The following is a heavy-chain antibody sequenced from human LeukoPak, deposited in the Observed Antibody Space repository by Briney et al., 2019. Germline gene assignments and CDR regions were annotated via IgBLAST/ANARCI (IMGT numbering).Heavy chain of an antibody. V-gene: IGHV3-23*01. CDR1: GFTFSSYA. CDR2: ISGSGGST. Sequence: PGGSLRLSCAASGFTFSSYAMSWVRQAPGKGLEWVSAISGSGGSTYYADSVKGRFTISRDNSKNTLYLQMNSLRAEDTAVYYCAKAPGRYCGGDCRFDYWGQGTLVTVSS. D-gene: IGHD2-21*02. J-gene: IGHJ4*02. CDR3: AKAPGRYCGGDCRFDY.